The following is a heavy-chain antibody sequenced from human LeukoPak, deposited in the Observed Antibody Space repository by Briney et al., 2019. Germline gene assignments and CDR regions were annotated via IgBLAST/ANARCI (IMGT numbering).Heavy chain of an antibody. CDR3: ATESSLTT. D-gene: IGHD4-11*01. J-gene: IGHJ4*02. CDR2: ISYDGGFT. Sequence: PGGSLSLSCVASGFTLSDYAMDWVRQAPGKGLEWVGDISYDGGFTNSAASVRDRFTISRDNSKNTLYLHMNSLRPEDTAVYYCATESSLTTWGQGTLVTVSS. V-gene: IGHV3-30*04. CDR1: GFTLSDYA.